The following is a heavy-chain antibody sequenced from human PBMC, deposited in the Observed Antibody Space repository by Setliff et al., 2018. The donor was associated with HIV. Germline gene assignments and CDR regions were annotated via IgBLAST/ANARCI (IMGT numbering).Heavy chain of an antibody. J-gene: IGHJ6*03. V-gene: IGHV4-39*01. Sequence: SETLSLTCTVSGDSISSSIYYWGWVRQPPGKGLEWIGGIYYTGSPFYNPSLKSRVTISVDTSNNQFSLKLSSVTAADTAVFYCARGGGTSSPIDYHYYIDVWGKGTTVTVSS. CDR1: GDSISSSIYY. D-gene: IGHD6-6*01. CDR3: ARGGGTSSPIDYHYYIDV. CDR2: IYYTGSP.